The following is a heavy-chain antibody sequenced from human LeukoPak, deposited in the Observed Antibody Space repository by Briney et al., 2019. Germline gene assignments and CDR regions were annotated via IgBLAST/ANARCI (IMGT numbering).Heavy chain of an antibody. CDR3: ATPLSTVTTTYTLDY. CDR2: ISGSGGST. Sequence: PGGSLRFSCAASGFTFGGFAMSWVRQAPGKGLEGVSAISGSGGSTYYADSVKGRFTISRDNSKNTLYLQMNSLRAEDTAVYYCATPLSTVTTTYTLDYWGQGTLVTVSS. J-gene: IGHJ4*02. V-gene: IGHV3-23*01. CDR1: GFTFGGFA. D-gene: IGHD4-17*01.